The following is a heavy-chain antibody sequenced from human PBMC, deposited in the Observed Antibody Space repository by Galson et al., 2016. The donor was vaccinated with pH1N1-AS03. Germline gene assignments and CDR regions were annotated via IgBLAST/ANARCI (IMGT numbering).Heavy chain of an antibody. J-gene: IGHJ4*02. D-gene: IGHD2-15*01. CDR3: ARGSGTSATTSLPY. CDR2: ISGDSSQT. CDR1: GYTFTNFG. Sequence: PVKVSCKASGYTFTNFGINWVRQAPGQGLEWVGWISGDSSQTKSAQIVQDRVTLTTDTSTSTAYLEMRSLRSDDTAVYYCARGSGTSATTSLPYWGQGTLVTVSS. V-gene: IGHV1-18*01.